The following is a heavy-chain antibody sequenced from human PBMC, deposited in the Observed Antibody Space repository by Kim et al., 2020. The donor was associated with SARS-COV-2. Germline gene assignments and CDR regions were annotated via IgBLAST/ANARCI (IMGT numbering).Heavy chain of an antibody. J-gene: IGHJ4*02. V-gene: IGHV3-7*01. D-gene: IGHD1-26*01. Sequence: GGSLRLSCAASGFTFSNLWMTWVRQAPGNGLEWVAQINGDGSDKYFVDSVKGRFTISRDNTKNSVYLQMSNLRAEDTAMYYCARDGRLHYWGQGTLVTVS. CDR2: INGDGSDK. CDR1: GFTFSNLW. CDR3: ARDGRLHY.